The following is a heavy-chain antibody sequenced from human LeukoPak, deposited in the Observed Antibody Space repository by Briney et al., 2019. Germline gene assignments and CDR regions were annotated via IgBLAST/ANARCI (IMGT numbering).Heavy chain of an antibody. CDR2: IKSRTDGGTT. CDR1: GFTFTYAW. V-gene: IGHV3-15*05. D-gene: IGHD2-21*02. Sequence: GGSLRLSCAASGFTFTYAWMTWVRQAPGKGLESVGRIKSRTDGGTTDYAAPVKGRFTISRDDSKNTLYLQMDSLKTEDTAMYYCTTDPAYCGGDCYPDWGQGTLVTVSS. J-gene: IGHJ4*02. CDR3: TTDPAYCGGDCYPD.